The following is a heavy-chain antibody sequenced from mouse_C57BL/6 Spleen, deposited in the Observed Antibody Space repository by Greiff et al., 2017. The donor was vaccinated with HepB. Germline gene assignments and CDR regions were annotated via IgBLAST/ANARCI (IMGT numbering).Heavy chain of an antibody. Sequence: VQLKQSGAELVRPGASVKLSCTASGFNIKDYYMHWVKQRPEQGLEWIGRIDPEDGDTEYAPKFQGKATMTADTSSNTAYLQLSSLTSEDTAVYYCTTRVYYYGSSYNWYFDVWGTGTTVTVSS. CDR2: IDPEDGDT. J-gene: IGHJ1*03. CDR1: GFNIKDYY. CDR3: TTRVYYYGSSYNWYFDV. D-gene: IGHD1-1*01. V-gene: IGHV14-1*01.